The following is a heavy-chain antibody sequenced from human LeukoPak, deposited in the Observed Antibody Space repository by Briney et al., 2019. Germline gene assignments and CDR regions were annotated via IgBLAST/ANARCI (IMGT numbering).Heavy chain of an antibody. D-gene: IGHD6-19*01. CDR3: ARATGAVAGSESP. V-gene: IGHV1-8*01. CDR1: GYTFTSYD. J-gene: IGHJ5*02. CDR2: MNPNSGNT. Sequence: ASVKVSCKASGYTFTSYDINWVRQATGQGLEWMGWMNPNSGNTGYAQKFQGRVTMTTDTSTSTAYMELRSLRSDDTAVYYCARATGAVAGSESPWGQGTLDTVSS.